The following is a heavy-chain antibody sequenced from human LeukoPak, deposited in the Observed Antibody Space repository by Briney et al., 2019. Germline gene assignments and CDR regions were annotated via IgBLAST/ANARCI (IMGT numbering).Heavy chain of an antibody. CDR3: ARDQYGSGSYSRLDC. D-gene: IGHD3-10*01. Sequence: PGGSLRLSCAASGFTFSTYTMNWVRQAPGKGLEWVSSISSSSTYIYYADSVKGRFTISRDNAKNSLYLQMNSLRAEDTAVYYCARDQYGSGSYSRLDCWGQGTLVTVSS. J-gene: IGHJ4*02. CDR1: GFTFSTYT. V-gene: IGHV3-21*01. CDR2: ISSSSTYI.